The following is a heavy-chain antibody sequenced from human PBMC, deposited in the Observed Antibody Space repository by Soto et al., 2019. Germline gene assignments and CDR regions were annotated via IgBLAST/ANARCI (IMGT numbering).Heavy chain of an antibody. CDR1: GFTFSSHW. V-gene: IGHV3-7*04. J-gene: IGHJ4*02. D-gene: IGHD1-26*01. CDR2: MKEDGSEI. CDR3: ARGVYSFYY. Sequence: EVQLVESGGGLVQPGGSLRLSCAASGFTFSSHWMTWVRQAPGKGLEWVAYMKEDGSEIYYVDSVKGQFTISRDNAKNYLYQQINSLRVEDTAVYDCARGVYSFYYWGQGTLVTVSS.